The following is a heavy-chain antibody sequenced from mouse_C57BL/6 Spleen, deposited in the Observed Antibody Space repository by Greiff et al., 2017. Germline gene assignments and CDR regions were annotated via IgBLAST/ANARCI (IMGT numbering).Heavy chain of an antibody. CDR1: GYTFTDYN. V-gene: IGHV1-22*01. J-gene: IGHJ3*01. CDR3: ASGDYGSSYSFAY. D-gene: IGHD1-1*01. Sequence: VQLKESGPELVKPGASVKMSCKASGYTFTDYNMHWVKQSHGKSLEWIGNINPNNGGTSYNQKFKGKATLTVNKSSSTANMELRSLTSEDSAVYYYASGDYGSSYSFAYWGQGTLVTVSA. CDR2: INPNNGGT.